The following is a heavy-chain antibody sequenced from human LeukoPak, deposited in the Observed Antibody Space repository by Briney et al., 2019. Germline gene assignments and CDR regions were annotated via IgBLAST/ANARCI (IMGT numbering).Heavy chain of an antibody. CDR2: IRYDGSNK. V-gene: IGHV3-30*02. J-gene: IGHJ5*02. D-gene: IGHD1-26*01. CDR3: AKLAAGATLNWFDP. Sequence: PGGSLRLSCAASGFTFSSYGMHWVRQAPGKGLEWVAFIRYDGSNKYYADSVKGRFTISRDNSKNTLYLQMNSLRAEDTAVYYCAKLAAGATLNWFDPWGQGTLVTVSS. CDR1: GFTFSSYG.